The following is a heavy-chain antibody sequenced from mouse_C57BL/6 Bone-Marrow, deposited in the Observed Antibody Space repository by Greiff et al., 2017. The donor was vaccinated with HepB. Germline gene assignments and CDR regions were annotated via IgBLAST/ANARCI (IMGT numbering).Heavy chain of an antibody. J-gene: IGHJ2*01. CDR3: TTGNYRYFDY. Sequence: VQLQQSGAELVRPGASVKLSCTASGFNIKDDYMHWVKQRPEQGLEWIGWIDPENGDTEYASKFQGKATITADTSSNTAYLRLSSLTSEDTAVYYCTTGNYRYFDYWGQGTTLTVSS. CDR1: GFNIKDDY. CDR2: IDPENGDT. V-gene: IGHV14-4*01. D-gene: IGHD2-1*01.